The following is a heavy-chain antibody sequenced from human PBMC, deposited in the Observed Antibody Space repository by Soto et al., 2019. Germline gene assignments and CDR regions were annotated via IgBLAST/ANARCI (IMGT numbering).Heavy chain of an antibody. CDR1: GGSISSYY. CDR2: IFYSGST. J-gene: IGHJ4*02. Sequence: QVQLQESGPGLVKSSETLSLTCTVSGGSISSYYWSWIRQPPGKGLEWIGIIFYSGSTSYNPSLKSRVPISIDTSEKQLSLKLSAVTAADTAVYYCASMIGDPVLSFDSWGQGTLVAVSS. CDR3: ASMIGDPVLSFDS. V-gene: IGHV4-59*01. D-gene: IGHD3-10*02.